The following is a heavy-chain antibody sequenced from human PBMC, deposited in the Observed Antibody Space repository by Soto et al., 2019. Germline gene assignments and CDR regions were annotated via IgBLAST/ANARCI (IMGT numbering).Heavy chain of an antibody. D-gene: IGHD4-17*01. V-gene: IGHV4-30-2*01. Sequence: QLQLQESGSGLVKPSQTQSLTCAVSGGSISSGAYSWTWIRQPPGKGLEWIGYIYHSGSTYYNPSLKSRITISVDRSKNQFSLKLSSVTAADTAVYYCASGSTTVTTFDYWGQGTLVTVSS. CDR2: IYHSGST. CDR1: GGSISSGAYS. J-gene: IGHJ4*02. CDR3: ASGSTTVTTFDY.